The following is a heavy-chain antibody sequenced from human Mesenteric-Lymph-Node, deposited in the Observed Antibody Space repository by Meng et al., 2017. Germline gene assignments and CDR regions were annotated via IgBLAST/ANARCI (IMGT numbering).Heavy chain of an antibody. Sequence: VQLQESGPGLGKPSQTLSLPCTVSGGSVSSGGYYWTWIRQHPGTGLEWFGHIYYSGSTFYNPSLKRRVIISIDTSKNQFSLNLRSVTAADTAVYYCARVSSGWDYFDYWGQGTLVTVSS. CDR3: ARVSSGWDYFDY. J-gene: IGHJ4*02. CDR1: GGSVSSGGYY. V-gene: IGHV4-31*03. CDR2: IYYSGST. D-gene: IGHD6-19*01.